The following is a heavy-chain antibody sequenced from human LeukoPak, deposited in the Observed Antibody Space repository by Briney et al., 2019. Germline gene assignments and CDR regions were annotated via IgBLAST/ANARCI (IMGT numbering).Heavy chain of an antibody. CDR1: GYTFTAYY. CDR2: INPNSGGT. V-gene: IGHV1-2*02. CDR3: AGDAIVRDYSYSDY. Sequence: GASVKVSCKASGYTFTAYYIHWVRQVPGQGLQWMGWINPNSGGTNYPQKFQGRVTMTTDTSISTAYMELSSLRSDDTAVYFCAGDAIVRDYSYSDYWGQGTLVTVSP. D-gene: IGHD4-11*01. J-gene: IGHJ4*02.